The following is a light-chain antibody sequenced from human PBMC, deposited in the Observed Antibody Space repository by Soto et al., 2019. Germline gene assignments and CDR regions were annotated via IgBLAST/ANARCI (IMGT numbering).Light chain of an antibody. CDR1: SSDVGYHNY. V-gene: IGLV2-14*01. CDR2: EVN. J-gene: IGLJ1*01. Sequence: QSALTQPASVSGSPGQSITISCTGNSSDVGYHNYVSWYRQHPGKAPRLMIYEVNNRPSGVSNRFSGSKSGNTASLTISGLQAEDEADYYCSSCTSSSTLLYVFGTGTKVTV. CDR3: SSCTSSSTLLYV.